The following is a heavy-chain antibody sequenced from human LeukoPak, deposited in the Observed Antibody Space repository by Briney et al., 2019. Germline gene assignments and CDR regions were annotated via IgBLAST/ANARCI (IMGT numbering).Heavy chain of an antibody. V-gene: IGHV1-24*01. D-gene: IGHD3-3*01. Sequence: VASVKVSCKVSGYTLTELSMHWVRQAPGKGLEWMGGFDPEDGETIYAQKFQGRVTMTEDTSTDTAYMELRSLRSDDTAVYYCARGAAYYDFWSGYPIDYWGQGTLVTVSS. J-gene: IGHJ4*02. CDR3: ARGAAYYDFWSGYPIDY. CDR1: GYTLTELS. CDR2: FDPEDGET.